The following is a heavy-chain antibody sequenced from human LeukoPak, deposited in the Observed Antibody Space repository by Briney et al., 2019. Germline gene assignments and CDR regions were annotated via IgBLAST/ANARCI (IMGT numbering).Heavy chain of an antibody. CDR1: GGSISRYY. V-gene: IGHV4-59*08. D-gene: IGHD6-13*01. Sequence: KPSETLSLTCTVSGGSISRYYWSWVRQPPGKGLEWIGYIYYSGSTNYNPSLKSRVTISVDTSKNQFSLKLSSVTAADTAVYYCATSIAAAGQNWFDPWGQGTLVTVSS. J-gene: IGHJ5*02. CDR3: ATSIAAAGQNWFDP. CDR2: IYYSGST.